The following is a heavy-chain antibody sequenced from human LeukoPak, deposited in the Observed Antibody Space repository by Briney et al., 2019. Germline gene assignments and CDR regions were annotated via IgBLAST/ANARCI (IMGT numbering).Heavy chain of an antibody. V-gene: IGHV5-51*01. Sequence: GEPLKISCKGSGYSFTSYWIGWVRQMPGKGLEWMGIIYPGDSDTRYSPSFQGQVTISADKSISTAYLQWSSLKASDTAMYYCARGPFAIETIFGVVHHGGPFDYWGQGTLVTVSS. D-gene: IGHD3-3*01. CDR3: ARGPFAIETIFGVVHHGGPFDY. CDR1: GYSFTSYW. J-gene: IGHJ4*02. CDR2: IYPGDSDT.